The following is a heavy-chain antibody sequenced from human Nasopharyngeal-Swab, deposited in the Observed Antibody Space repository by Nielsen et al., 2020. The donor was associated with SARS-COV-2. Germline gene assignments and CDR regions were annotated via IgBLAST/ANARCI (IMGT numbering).Heavy chain of an antibody. D-gene: IGHD5/OR15-5a*01. V-gene: IGHV3-11*06. CDR3: ARKSSPFSASVH. CDR2: ISSSSSYT. J-gene: IGHJ4*02. CDR1: GFTFSDYY. Sequence: GESLKISCAASGFTFSDYYMSWIRQAPGKGLEWVSYISSSSSYTNYADSVKGRFTISRDNAKNSLYLQMNSLRVEDTAVYYCARKSSPFSASVHWGQGSLVTVSS.